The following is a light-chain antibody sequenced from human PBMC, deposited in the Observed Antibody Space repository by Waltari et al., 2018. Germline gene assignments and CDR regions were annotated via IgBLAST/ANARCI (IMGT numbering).Light chain of an antibody. CDR1: NLETYR. CDR3: HVWHPHVDPGV. V-gene: IGLV3-21*04. J-gene: IGLJ1*01. Sequence: SYVVTQPPSVSVAPGETATLTCGGDNLETYRVHWYQQKAGRAPVLVIFYDRDRPAGIPDRFAGSNSGNTATLTISRVEAGDEARYYCHVWHPHVDPGVFGTGTEVTVL. CDR2: YDR.